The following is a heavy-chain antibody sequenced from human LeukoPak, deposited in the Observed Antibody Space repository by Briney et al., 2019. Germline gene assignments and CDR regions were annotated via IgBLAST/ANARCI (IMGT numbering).Heavy chain of an antibody. V-gene: IGHV3-30*02. D-gene: IGHD4-23*01. CDR1: GFTFSSYC. J-gene: IGHJ4*02. CDR2: IRSDGSNK. Sequence: GGSLRLSCAASGFTFSSYCMHWVRQAPGKGLEWVAFIRSDGSNKYYANSVKGRFTISRDNSKNTLYLQMNSLRTEHTAVYYCSKVGQRSGGNSDYFAYWGQGTRVSVSS. CDR3: SKVGQRSGGNSDYFAY.